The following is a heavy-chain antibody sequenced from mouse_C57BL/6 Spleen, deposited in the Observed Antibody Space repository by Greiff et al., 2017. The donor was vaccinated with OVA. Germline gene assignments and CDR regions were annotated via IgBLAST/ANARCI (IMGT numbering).Heavy chain of an antibody. CDR2: IYPGSGNT. Sequence: QVQLQQSGAELVRPGASVKLSCKASGYTFTDYYINWVKQRPGQGLEWIARIYPGSGNTYYNEKFKGKATLTAEKSSSTAYMQLSSLTSEDSAVYFCARDIYDGYPLDYWGQGTTLTVSS. CDR3: ARDIYDGYPLDY. CDR1: GYTFTDYY. J-gene: IGHJ2*01. D-gene: IGHD2-3*01. V-gene: IGHV1-76*01.